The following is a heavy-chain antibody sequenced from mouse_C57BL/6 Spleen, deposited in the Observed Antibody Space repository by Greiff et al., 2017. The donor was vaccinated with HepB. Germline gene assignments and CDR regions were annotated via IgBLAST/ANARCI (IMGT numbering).Heavy chain of an antibody. CDR1: GYTFTSYW. CDR3: ARGYYSNYDWFAY. D-gene: IGHD2-5*01. J-gene: IGHJ3*01. V-gene: IGHV1-72*01. CDR2: IDPNSGGT. Sequence: QVQLQQPGAELVKPGASVKLSCKASGYTFTSYWMHWVKQRPGRGLEWIGRIDPNSGGTKYNEKFKSKATLTVDKPSSTAYMQLSSLTSEDSAVYYCARGYYSNYDWFAYWGQGTLVTVSA.